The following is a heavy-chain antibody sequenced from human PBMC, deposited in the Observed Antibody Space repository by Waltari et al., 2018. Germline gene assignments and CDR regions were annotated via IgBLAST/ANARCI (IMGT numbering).Heavy chain of an antibody. J-gene: IGHJ4*02. D-gene: IGHD6-19*01. CDR1: GGSFSGYY. CDR2: INHSGST. CDR3: ARSKYQQWLVRRVGYFDY. Sequence: QVQLQPWGAGLLKPSETLSLPYAVSGGSFSGYYWSWIRQPPGQGLEWIGEINHSGSTNYNPSLKSRVTISVDTSKNQFSLKLSSVTAADTAVYYCARSKYQQWLVRRVGYFDYWGQGTLVTVSS. V-gene: IGHV4-34*01.